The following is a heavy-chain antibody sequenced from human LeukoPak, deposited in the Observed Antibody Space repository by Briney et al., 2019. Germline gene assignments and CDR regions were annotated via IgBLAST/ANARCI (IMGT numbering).Heavy chain of an antibody. D-gene: IGHD4-17*01. CDR1: GFTFDDYG. V-gene: IGHV3-20*04. CDR2: INWNGGST. CDR3: ARRKIDYGDFDY. J-gene: IGHJ4*02. Sequence: GGSLRLSCAASGFTFDDYGMSGVRQAPGKGLEWVSGINWNGGSTGYADSVKGRFTTSRDNAKNSLYLELNSLRAEDTAVYFCARRKIDYGDFDYWGQGTLVTVSS.